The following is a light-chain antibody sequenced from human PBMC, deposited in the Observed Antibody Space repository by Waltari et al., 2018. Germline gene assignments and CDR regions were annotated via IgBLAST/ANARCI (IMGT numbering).Light chain of an antibody. V-gene: IGLV2-11*01. CDR3: CSYAGAYTWV. Sequence: QSALTQPRSVSGSPGQSVTITCTGTRSDVGAYNYVSWYQQHPGKAPKLMIYDVSERPSGVPDRFSGSRSGNTASLTISGLQTDDEADYYCCSYAGAYTWVFGGVTKLTVL. CDR1: RSDVGAYNY. J-gene: IGLJ3*02. CDR2: DVS.